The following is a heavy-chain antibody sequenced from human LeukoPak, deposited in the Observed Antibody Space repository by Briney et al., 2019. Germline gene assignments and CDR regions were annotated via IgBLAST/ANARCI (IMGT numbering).Heavy chain of an antibody. CDR1: GYTFTGYY. V-gene: IGHV1-2*02. J-gene: IGHJ3*02. CDR3: VRNLYQDSLGYSNGMRAFDI. CDR2: INPNSGGT. D-gene: IGHD3-22*01. Sequence: LWASVKVSCKASGYTFTGYYMHWVRQAPGQGLEWMGWINPNSGGTNYAQKFQGRVTMTRDTSTGTAYMELSRLISDDTAVYYCVRNLYQDSLGYSNGMRAFDIWGPGTMVTVSS.